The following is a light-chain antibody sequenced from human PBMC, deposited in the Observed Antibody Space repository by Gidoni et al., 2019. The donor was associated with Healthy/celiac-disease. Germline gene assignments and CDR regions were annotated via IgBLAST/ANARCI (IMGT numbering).Light chain of an antibody. Sequence: SSELTQDPAVSVALGQTVRITCQGDSLRSYYASWYQKKPGQAPVLVIYGKNNRPSGIPDRFSGSSSGNTASLTITGAQAEDEADYYCNFRDSSGNHLDVVFGGGTKLTVL. J-gene: IGLJ2*01. CDR3: NFRDSSGNHLDVV. V-gene: IGLV3-19*01. CDR1: SLRSYY. CDR2: GKN.